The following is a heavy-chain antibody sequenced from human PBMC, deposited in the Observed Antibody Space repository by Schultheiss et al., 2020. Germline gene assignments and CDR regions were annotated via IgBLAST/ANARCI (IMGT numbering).Heavy chain of an antibody. CDR2: ISSSGSTI. CDR1: GFTFSSYL. CDR3: ARDPGQQQLVL. Sequence: GGSLRLSCAASGFTFSSYLMHWVRQAPGKGLEWVSYISSSGSTIYYADSVKGRFTISRDNAKNSLYLQMNSLRAEDTAVYYCARDPGQQQLVLWGQGTLVTV. J-gene: IGHJ4*02. V-gene: IGHV3-48*04. D-gene: IGHD6-13*01.